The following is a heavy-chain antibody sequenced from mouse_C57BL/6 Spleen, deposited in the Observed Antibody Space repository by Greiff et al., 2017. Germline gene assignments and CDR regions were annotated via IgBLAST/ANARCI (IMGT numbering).Heavy chain of an antibody. CDR1: GYTFTSYW. J-gene: IGHJ4*01. V-gene: IGHV1-74*01. CDR3: AMGMEYGYDYYAMDY. D-gene: IGHD2-2*01. CDR2: IHPSDSDT. Sequence: QVQLQQPGAELVKPGASVKVSCKASGYTFTSYWMHWVQQRPGQGLEWIGRIHPSDSDTNYNQKFKGKATLTVDKSTNTTYMQLSSLTSEDSAVYDCAMGMEYGYDYYAMDYWGQGTSVTVSS.